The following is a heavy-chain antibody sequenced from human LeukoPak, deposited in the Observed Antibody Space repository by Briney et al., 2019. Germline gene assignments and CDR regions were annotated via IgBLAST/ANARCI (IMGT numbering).Heavy chain of an antibody. D-gene: IGHD2-2*02. CDR2: ISAYNGNT. CDR3: ARDLASEYLLDY. V-gene: IGHV1-18*01. Sequence: GASVKVSCKASGYTFTSYGISWVRQAPGQGLEWMGWISAYNGNTNYAQKLQGRVTMTTDTSTSTVYMELRSLRSDDTAVYYCARDLASEYLLDYWGQGTLVTVSS. J-gene: IGHJ4*02. CDR1: GYTFTSYG.